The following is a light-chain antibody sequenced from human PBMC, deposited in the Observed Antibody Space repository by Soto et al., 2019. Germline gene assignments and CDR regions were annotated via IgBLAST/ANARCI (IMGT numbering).Light chain of an antibody. J-gene: IGKJ5*01. V-gene: IGKV3-11*01. Sequence: EHVLTQSPGTLSLSPGERATLSCRGSQSVSGSYLAWYQQKPGQAPRLLIYDASNRATGIPARFSGSGSGTDFTLTISSLEPEDFAVYYCQQRSSWPPVTCGQGTRLEIK. CDR1: QSVSGSY. CDR2: DAS. CDR3: QQRSSWPPVT.